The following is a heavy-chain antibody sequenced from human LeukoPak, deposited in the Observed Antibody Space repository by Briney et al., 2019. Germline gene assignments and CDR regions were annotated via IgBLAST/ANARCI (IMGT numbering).Heavy chain of an antibody. CDR2: IGSSSSYI. D-gene: IGHD1-26*01. CDR3: ARGRETPRMDV. Sequence: PGGSLRLSCAASGFTFSSYSMNWVRQAPGKGLEWVSSIGSSSSYIYYADSVKGRFTISRDNAKNSLYLQMNSLRAEDTAVYYCARGRETPRMDVWGQGTTVTVSS. CDR1: GFTFSSYS. J-gene: IGHJ6*02. V-gene: IGHV3-21*01.